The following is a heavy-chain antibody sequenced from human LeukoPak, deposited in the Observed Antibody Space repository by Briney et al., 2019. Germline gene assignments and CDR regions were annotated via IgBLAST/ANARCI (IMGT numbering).Heavy chain of an antibody. CDR3: ARSRSSGGLYYFDY. J-gene: IGHJ4*02. D-gene: IGHD6-6*01. V-gene: IGHV3-7*01. CDR2: IKQDGSEK. Sequence: GGSLRLSCAASGFTFSSYWMSWVRQAPGKGLEWVANIKQDGSEKYYVDSVKGRFPISRDNAKNSLYLQMNSLRAEDTAVYYCARSRSSGGLYYFDYWGRGTLVTVSS. CDR1: GFTFSSYW.